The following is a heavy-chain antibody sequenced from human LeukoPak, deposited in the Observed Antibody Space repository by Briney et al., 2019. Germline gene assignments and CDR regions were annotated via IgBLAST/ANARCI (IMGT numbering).Heavy chain of an antibody. J-gene: IGHJ6*02. Sequence: SETLSLTCTVSGGSISSYYWSWIRQPPGKGLEWIGYIYYSGSTNYNPSLKSRVTLSVDTSKNQFSLKLSSVTAADTAVYYCARDRTAAGYNYYYYYGMDVWGQGTTVTVSS. CDR1: GGSISSYY. V-gene: IGHV4-59*01. D-gene: IGHD6-13*01. CDR2: IYYSGST. CDR3: ARDRTAAGYNYYYYYGMDV.